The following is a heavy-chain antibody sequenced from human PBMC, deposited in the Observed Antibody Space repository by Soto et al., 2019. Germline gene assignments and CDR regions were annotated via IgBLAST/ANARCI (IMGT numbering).Heavy chain of an antibody. V-gene: IGHV3-30-3*01. CDR1: GFSFNNFA. CDR2: ISYDGSNK. CDR3: ARDHRGDYYETSGYYPGS. D-gene: IGHD3-22*01. J-gene: IGHJ5*02. Sequence: PGGSLRLSCAASGFSFNNFAMHWVRQAPGKGLQWVAIISYDGSNKYHADSVKGRFTISRDNSENTLYLLMNSLRAEDTAVYYFARDHRGDYYETSGYYPGSWGQGAQVTVSS.